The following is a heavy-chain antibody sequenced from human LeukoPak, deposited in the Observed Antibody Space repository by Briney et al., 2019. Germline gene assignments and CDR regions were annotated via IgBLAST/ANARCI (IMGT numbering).Heavy chain of an antibody. Sequence: GASVKVSCKASGYTFTGYYMHWVRQAPGQGLEWMGWINPNSGGTNYAQKFQGRVTMTRDTSISTAYMELSRLTSDDTALYYCARDFSSSGYYYGVYEHWGQGTLVTVSS. CDR2: INPNSGGT. V-gene: IGHV1-2*02. D-gene: IGHD3-22*01. J-gene: IGHJ1*01. CDR1: GYTFTGYY. CDR3: ARDFSSSGYYYGVYEH.